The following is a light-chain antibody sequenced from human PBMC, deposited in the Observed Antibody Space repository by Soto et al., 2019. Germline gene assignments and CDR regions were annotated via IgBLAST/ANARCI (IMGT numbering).Light chain of an antibody. CDR2: EVN. CDR1: SIDVGMYNY. V-gene: IGLV2-8*01. CDR3: SSYAGTPFV. Sequence: QSVLTQPPSASGSPGQSVTISCTGTSIDVGMYNYVSWYQQHPGKAPKLMISEVNKRASGVPDRFSGSKSGNTASLTVSGLLAEDEGDYYCSSYAGTPFVFGTGTNVTV. J-gene: IGLJ1*01.